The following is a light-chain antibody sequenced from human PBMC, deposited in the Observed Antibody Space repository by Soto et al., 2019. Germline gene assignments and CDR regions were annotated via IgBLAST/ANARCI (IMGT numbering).Light chain of an antibody. J-gene: IGKJ5*01. CDR1: PSVTNY. V-gene: IGKV3-20*01. CDR3: QQCGSSPIT. CDR2: GAS. Sequence: EIVMTQSPATLSLSPGERATLSCRASPSVTNYLAWYQQKPGQAPRLLIYGASSRATGIPDRFSGSGSGTDFTLTISRLEPEDFAVYYCQQCGSSPITFGQGTRLEIK.